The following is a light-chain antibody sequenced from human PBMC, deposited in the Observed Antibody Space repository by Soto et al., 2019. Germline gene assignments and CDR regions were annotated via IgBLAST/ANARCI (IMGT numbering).Light chain of an antibody. V-gene: IGKV3-15*01. Sequence: ETVMTQSPATLSVSPGDRATLYCRASQSVNSRIAWYQQKPGQAPRLLIYGASTRATGIPARFSGSGSGTEFTLTIASLQSEDFAVYYCQQYNDWPRRMFGQGTKVEIK. CDR1: QSVNSR. CDR3: QQYNDWPRRM. J-gene: IGKJ1*01. CDR2: GAS.